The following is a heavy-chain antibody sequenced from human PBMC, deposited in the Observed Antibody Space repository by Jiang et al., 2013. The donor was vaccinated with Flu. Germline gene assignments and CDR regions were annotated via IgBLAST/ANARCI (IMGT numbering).Heavy chain of an antibody. V-gene: IGHV1-69*04. CDR3: AREGDIVATIDIYYYGMDV. CDR1: GGTFSSYT. CDR2: IIPILGIA. D-gene: IGHD5-12*01. J-gene: IGHJ6*02. Sequence: SGAEVKKPGSSVKVSCKASGGTFSSYTISWVRQAPGQGLEWMGRIIPILGIANYAQKFQGRVTITRDTSASTAYMELSSLRSEDTAVYYCAREGDIVATIDIYYYGMDVWGQGTTGHRLL.